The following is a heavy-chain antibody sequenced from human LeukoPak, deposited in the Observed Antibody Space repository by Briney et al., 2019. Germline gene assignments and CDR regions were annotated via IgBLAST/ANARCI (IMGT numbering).Heavy chain of an antibody. Sequence: GESLRLSCAASGFTFSSYAIDWVRQAPGKGPEYVSAISGGGGSTHYVDSVKGRFTISRDKSKNTVYLQMGSLRAEDTAVYYCARSRDFDYWGQGTLVTVSS. V-gene: IGHV3-64*02. J-gene: IGHJ4*02. CDR2: ISGGGGST. CDR3: ARSRDFDY. CDR1: GFTFSSYA.